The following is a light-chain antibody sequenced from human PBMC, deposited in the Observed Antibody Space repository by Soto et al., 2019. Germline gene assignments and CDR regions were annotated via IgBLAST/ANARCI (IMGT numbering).Light chain of an antibody. CDR3: QQYGSSPPT. CDR2: GAS. CDR1: QSVSTNY. V-gene: IGKV3-20*01. J-gene: IGKJ1*01. Sequence: EIVWTQSPGTLSLSPGERATLSCRASQSVSTNYLAWYQRKPGQAPRLLIYGASSRATDIPNRFSGSGSGTDFTLTITRVKAEDFAVDYCQQYGSSPPTFGQGTKVQIK.